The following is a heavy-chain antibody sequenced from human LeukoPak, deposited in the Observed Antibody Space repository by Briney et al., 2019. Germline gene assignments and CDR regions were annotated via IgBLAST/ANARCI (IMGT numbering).Heavy chain of an antibody. CDR1: GFTFSSYG. CDR3: ARVRAARYFSPFDY. CDR2: IWYDGSNK. Sequence: PGGSLRLSCAASGFTFSSYGMHWVRQAPGKGLEWVAVIWYDGSNKYYADSVKGRFTISRDNSKNTLYLQMNSLRAEDTAVYYCARVRAARYFSPFDYWGQGTLVTVSS. D-gene: IGHD6-6*01. J-gene: IGHJ4*02. V-gene: IGHV3-33*01.